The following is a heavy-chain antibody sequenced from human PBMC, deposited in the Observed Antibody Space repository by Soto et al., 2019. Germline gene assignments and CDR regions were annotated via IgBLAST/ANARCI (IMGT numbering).Heavy chain of an antibody. CDR1: GFAFSSYA. V-gene: IGHV3-23*01. CDR2: ISGSAGST. D-gene: IGHD2-2*01. Sequence: EVQVLESGGGLVQPGGSLRLSCAASGFAFSSYAMSWVRQAPGKGLEWVSSISGSAGSTYYAESVKGRFTVSRDNSKDTLYLQLNSLPFEDTALYYCAKDAGRYCTSASCAAFPLLAYWCQGALVTVSS. CDR3: AKDAGRYCTSASCAAFPLLAY. J-gene: IGHJ4*02.